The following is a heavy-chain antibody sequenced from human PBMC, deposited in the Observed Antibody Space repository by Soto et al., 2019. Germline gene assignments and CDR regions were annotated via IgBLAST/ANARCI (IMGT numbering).Heavy chain of an antibody. CDR3: ARDPLYDSSGYYEEGDYYYGMDV. CDR1: GFTFSSYS. Sequence: GGSLRLSCAASGFTFSSYSMNWVRQAPGKGLEWVSSISSSSSYIYYADSVKGRFTISRDNAKNSLYLQMNSLRAEDTAVYYCARDPLYDSSGYYEEGDYYYGMDVWGQGTTVTVSS. D-gene: IGHD3-22*01. J-gene: IGHJ6*02. CDR2: ISSSSSYI. V-gene: IGHV3-21*01.